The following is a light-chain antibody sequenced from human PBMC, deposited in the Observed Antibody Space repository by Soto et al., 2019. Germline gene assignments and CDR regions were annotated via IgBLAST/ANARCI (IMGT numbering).Light chain of an antibody. CDR2: RAS. CDR3: LQFTNWPLT. J-gene: IGKJ4*01. Sequence: TVMTHSPVTLSLSPGERATLSCGASHSVGTNLAWYQQKPGQAPRLLISRASARATGIPARFSGSGSGTEFTLTISSLQSADVAHYYCLQFTNWPLTFGGGTKVDIK. V-gene: IGKV3-15*01. CDR1: HSVGTN.